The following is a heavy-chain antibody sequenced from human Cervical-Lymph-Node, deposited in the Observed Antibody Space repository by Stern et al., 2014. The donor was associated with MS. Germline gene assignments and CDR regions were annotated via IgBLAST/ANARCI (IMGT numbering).Heavy chain of an antibody. CDR3: AREVESGYYGFDP. D-gene: IGHD5-12*01. V-gene: IGHV1-69*01. J-gene: IGHJ5*02. CDR1: GGTFSNLG. CDR2: ITPIFGPA. Sequence: QVQLVQSGAEVKKPGSSVKVSCKASGGTFSNLGISWVRQAPGQGLEWMGGITPIFGPANYAQKFQGRVTITADESTSTAYMELSSLRSEDTATYYCAREVESGYYGFDPWGQGTLVIVSS.